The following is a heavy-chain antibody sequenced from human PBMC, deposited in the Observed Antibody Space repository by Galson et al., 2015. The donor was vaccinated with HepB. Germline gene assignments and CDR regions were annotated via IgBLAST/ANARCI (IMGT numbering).Heavy chain of an antibody. V-gene: IGHV5-10-1*01. Sequence: QSGAEVKKPGESLRISCKGSGYSFTSYWISWVRQMPGKGLEWMGRIDPSDSYTNYSPSFQGHVTISADKSISTAYLQWSSLKASDTAMYYCARQPAAILGYYYYYMDVWGKGTTVTVSS. CDR2: IDPSDSYT. CDR3: ARQPAAILGYYYYYMDV. D-gene: IGHD2-2*02. CDR1: GYSFTSYW. J-gene: IGHJ6*03.